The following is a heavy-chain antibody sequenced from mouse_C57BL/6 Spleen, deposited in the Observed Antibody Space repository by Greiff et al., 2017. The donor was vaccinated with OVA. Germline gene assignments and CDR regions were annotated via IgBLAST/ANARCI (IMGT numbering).Heavy chain of an antibody. Sequence: EVQVVESGAELVRPGASVKLSCTASGFNIKDDYMHWVKQRPEQGLEWIGWIDPENGDTEYASKFQGKATITADTSSNTAYLQLSSLTSEDTAVYYCTTYGAYWGQGTLVTVSA. J-gene: IGHJ3*01. CDR1: GFNIKDDY. V-gene: IGHV14-4*01. CDR3: TTYGAY. D-gene: IGHD1-1*02. CDR2: IDPENGDT.